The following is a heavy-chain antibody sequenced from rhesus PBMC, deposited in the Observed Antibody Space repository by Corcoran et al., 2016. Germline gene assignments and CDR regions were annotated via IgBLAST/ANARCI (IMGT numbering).Heavy chain of an antibody. J-gene: IGHJ2*01. D-gene: IGHD5-42*01. CDR2: IYGSGGSN. V-gene: IGHV4S14*01. CDR1: GYSISSGYY. CDR3: ARVGSSWSEWDTVGTEWYFDL. Sequence: QVQLQESGPGLVKPSETLSLTCAVSGYSISSGYYWSWTRQPPGKGLEWIGSIYGSGGSNYLNPSLKSRVTLSVDTSKNQFSLKLSSVTAADTAVYYCARVGSSWSEWDTVGTEWYFDLWGPGTPITISS.